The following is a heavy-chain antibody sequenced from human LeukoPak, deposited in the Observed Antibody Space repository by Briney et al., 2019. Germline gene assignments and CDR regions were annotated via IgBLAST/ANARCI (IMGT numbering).Heavy chain of an antibody. J-gene: IGHJ6*03. CDR3: ARVRSDSHYDFWSGYYYMDV. D-gene: IGHD3-3*01. CDR1: GLTFSNYW. V-gene: IGHV3-7*01. Sequence: GGSLRLSCAASGLTFSNYWMSWVRQAPGKGLEWVANIKQDGSEIYYVDSVKGRFTISRDNAKNSLYLQMNSLRAEDTAVYYCARVRSDSHYDFWSGYYYMDVWGKGTTVTVSS. CDR2: IKQDGSEI.